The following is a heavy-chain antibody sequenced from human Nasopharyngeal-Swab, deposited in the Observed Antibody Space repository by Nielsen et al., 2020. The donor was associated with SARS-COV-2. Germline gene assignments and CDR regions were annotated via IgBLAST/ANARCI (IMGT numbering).Heavy chain of an antibody. CDR1: GFTFSSYS. Sequence: GESLKISCAASGFTFSSYSMSWLRQAPGKGLEWVSTITSNGDTTYYADSVKGRFTISRDNSKNTLYLQMNSLRAEDTAVYYCARDQDSSSYFDYWGQGTLVPSPQ. V-gene: IGHV3-23*01. J-gene: IGHJ4*02. CDR3: ARDQDSSSYFDY. D-gene: IGHD6-6*01. CDR2: ITSNGDTT.